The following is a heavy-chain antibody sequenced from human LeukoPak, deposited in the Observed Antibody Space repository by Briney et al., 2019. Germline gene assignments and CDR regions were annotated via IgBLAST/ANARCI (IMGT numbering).Heavy chain of an antibody. V-gene: IGHV3-15*01. J-gene: IGHJ4*02. CDR2: IKGKIDGGTT. D-gene: IGHD3-22*01. CDR3: SASGYYYSFDF. CDR1: GFNFRNAW. Sequence: GGSLRLSCAASGFNFRNAWMSWVRQAPGKGLEWVGRIKGKIDGGTTDYAAPVKGRFIISRDDSKNTLYLQMNSLKTEDTAVYFCSASGYYYSFDFWGQGTLVTVSS.